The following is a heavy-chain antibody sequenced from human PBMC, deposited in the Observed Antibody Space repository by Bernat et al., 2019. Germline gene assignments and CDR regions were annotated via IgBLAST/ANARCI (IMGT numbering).Heavy chain of an antibody. V-gene: IGHV3-33*01. CDR2: IWYDGSNK. D-gene: IGHD3-22*01. CDR3: ARVRRITMIENDAFDI. J-gene: IGHJ3*02. CDR1: GFTFRNYG. Sequence: QVQLVESGGGVVQPGTSLRLSCAASGFTFRNYGMFWMRQAPGKGLEWVALIWYDGSNKYHADSVKGRFTISRDNAKNSLYLQMNSLRAEDTAVYYCARVRRITMIENDAFDIWGQGTMVTVSS.